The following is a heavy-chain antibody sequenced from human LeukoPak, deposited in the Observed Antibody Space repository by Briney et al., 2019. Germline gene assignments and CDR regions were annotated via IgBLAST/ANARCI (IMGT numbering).Heavy chain of an antibody. J-gene: IGHJ4*02. CDR2: IKQDGSEK. D-gene: IGHD1-14*01. Sequence: GGSLRLSCPPSGFTFSACWMGCVRHAPGKGLEWVAYIKQDGSEKYYVDSVTGRFTISRDNAKNSLYLQMNSLRAEGTAVYYCARDSGIRGSYYFDSWGQGTLVTVSS. V-gene: IGHV3-7*01. CDR1: GFTFSACW. CDR3: ARDSGIRGSYYFDS.